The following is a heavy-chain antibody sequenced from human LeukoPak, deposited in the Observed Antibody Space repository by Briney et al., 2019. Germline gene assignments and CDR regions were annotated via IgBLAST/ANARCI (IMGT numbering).Heavy chain of an antibody. Sequence: GGSLRLSCAASGFTFSSYSLNWDRSALGKRLEWVSFIRSSSSYIYYAASVKGRFTISRDDAKNSLYLQMNSLRAEDTAVYYCASALPWYWGQGTLVTVSS. J-gene: IGHJ4*02. CDR2: IRSSSSYI. CDR1: GFTFSSYS. CDR3: ASALPWY. V-gene: IGHV3-21*01.